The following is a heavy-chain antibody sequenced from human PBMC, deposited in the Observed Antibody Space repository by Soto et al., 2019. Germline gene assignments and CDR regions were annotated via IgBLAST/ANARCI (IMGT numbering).Heavy chain of an antibody. D-gene: IGHD2-2*01. CDR1: GFTFSSYA. Sequence: ILSCAASGFTFSSYAMHWVRQAPGKGLEWVAVISYDGSNKYYADSVKGRFTISRDNSKNTLYLQMNSLRAEDTAVYYCAREGVVPAAAFDYWGQGTLVTVSS. J-gene: IGHJ4*02. CDR3: AREGVVPAAAFDY. V-gene: IGHV3-30-3*01. CDR2: ISYDGSNK.